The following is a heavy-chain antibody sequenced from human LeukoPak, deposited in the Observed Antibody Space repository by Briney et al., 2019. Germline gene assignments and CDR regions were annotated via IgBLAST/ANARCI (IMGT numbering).Heavy chain of an antibody. D-gene: IGHD3-16*02. CDR2: IKSKSDGGTT. J-gene: IGHJ5*02. Sequence: PGGSLRLSCAASGFTFSNDWMSWVRQAPGKGLEWVGRIKSKSDGGTTDYAAPVKGRFTISRDDSTNTLYLQMNSLKTEDTAVYYCTTATFGGVIVVTGEDWFDPWGQGTLVTVSS. CDR3: TTATFGGVIVVTGEDWFDP. V-gene: IGHV3-15*01. CDR1: GFTFSNDW.